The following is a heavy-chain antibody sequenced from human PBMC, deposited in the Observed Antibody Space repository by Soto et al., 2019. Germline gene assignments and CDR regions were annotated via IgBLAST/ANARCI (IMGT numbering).Heavy chain of an antibody. CDR3: ARDRDRLQLGGNYYYIMDV. CDR2: IIPIFPTP. Sequence: QVQLVQSGAEVKKPGSSVKLSCKASGGTFRSSAISWVRQAPGQGLEWMGGIIPIFPTPDYAQKFQERVASTADESASTAYVELSSLTSEDTAVYYCARDRDRLQLGGNYYYIMDVWGQGTTVTVSS. J-gene: IGHJ6*02. V-gene: IGHV1-69*12. CDR1: GGTFRSSA. D-gene: IGHD4-4*01.